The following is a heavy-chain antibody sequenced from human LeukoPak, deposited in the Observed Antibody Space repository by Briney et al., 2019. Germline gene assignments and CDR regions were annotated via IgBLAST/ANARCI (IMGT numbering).Heavy chain of an antibody. CDR3: ARCMVRGSLPSNWFDP. D-gene: IGHD3-10*01. CDR2: IIPIFGTA. CDR1: GGTFSSYA. V-gene: IGHV1-69*01. J-gene: IGHJ5*02. Sequence: SVKVCCKASGGTFSSYAISWVRQAPGQGLEWMGGIIPIFGTANYAQKFQGRVTITADESTSTAYMELSSLRSEDTAVYYCARCMVRGSLPSNWFDPWGQGTLVTVSS.